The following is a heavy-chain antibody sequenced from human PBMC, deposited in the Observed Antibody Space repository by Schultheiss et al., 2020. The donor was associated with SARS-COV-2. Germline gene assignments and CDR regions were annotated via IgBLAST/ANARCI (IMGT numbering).Heavy chain of an antibody. CDR3: AKQNVYCSYTSCYLDY. V-gene: IGHV3-11*04. CDR2: ISSSGSTI. CDR1: GFTFSDYY. J-gene: IGHJ4*02. D-gene: IGHD2-2*01. Sequence: GGSLRLSCAASGFTFSDYYMSWIRQAPGKGLEWVSYISSSGSTIYYADSVKGRFTISRDNSKNTLYLQMNSLRAEDTAVYYCAKQNVYCSYTSCYLDYWGQGALGTVAS.